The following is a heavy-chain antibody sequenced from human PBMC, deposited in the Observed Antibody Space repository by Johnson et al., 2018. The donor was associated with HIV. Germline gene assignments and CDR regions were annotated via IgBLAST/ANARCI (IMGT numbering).Heavy chain of an antibody. Sequence: VQLVESGRGVVRPGGSLRVSCAASGFTFDDYGMTWVRQAPGKGLEWVSGIDWNGGSSGYADSVKGRFSISRDNGKNSLYLQMNSLRAEDTALYYCARGAYSSSWHASDASDIWGQGTMVTVSS. CDR3: ARGAYSSSWHASDASDI. V-gene: IGHV3-20*04. CDR1: GFTFDDYG. D-gene: IGHD6-13*01. J-gene: IGHJ3*02. CDR2: IDWNGGSS.